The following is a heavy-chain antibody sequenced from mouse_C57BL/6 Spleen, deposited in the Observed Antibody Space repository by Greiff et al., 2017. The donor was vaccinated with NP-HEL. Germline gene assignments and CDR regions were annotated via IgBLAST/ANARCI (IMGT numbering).Heavy chain of an antibody. CDR1: GYTFTSYW. CDR2: IDPSDSET. Sequence: QVQLQQSGAELVRPGSSVKLSCKASGYTFTSYWMHWVKQRPIQGLEWIGNIDPSDSETHYNQKFKDKATLTVDKSSSTAYMQLSSLTSEDSAVYYCARSNHYSNYWFADWGQGTLVTVSA. CDR3: ARSNHYSNYWFAD. J-gene: IGHJ3*01. V-gene: IGHV1-52*01. D-gene: IGHD2-5*01.